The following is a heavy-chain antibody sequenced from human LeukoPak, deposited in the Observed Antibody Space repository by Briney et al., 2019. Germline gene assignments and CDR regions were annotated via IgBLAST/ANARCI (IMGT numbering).Heavy chain of an antibody. D-gene: IGHD5-18*01. CDR1: GFTFSNAW. Sequence: PGGSLRLSCAASGFTFSNAWMSWVRQAPGKGLEWVGRIKSKTDGGTTDYAAPVKGRFTISRDDSKNTLYLQMNSLKTEDTAVYYRTTDEGEAAMVFDAFDIWGQGTMVTVSS. CDR2: IKSKTDGGTT. J-gene: IGHJ3*02. CDR3: TTDEGEAAMVFDAFDI. V-gene: IGHV3-15*01.